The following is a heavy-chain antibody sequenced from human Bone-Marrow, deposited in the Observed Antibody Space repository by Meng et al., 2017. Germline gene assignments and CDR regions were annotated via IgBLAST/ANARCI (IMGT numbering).Heavy chain of an antibody. CDR3: ARDCYDSSGYYWTPLYYYYYGMDV. D-gene: IGHD3-22*01. CDR2: ISYDRSNK. V-gene: IGHV3-30*04. J-gene: IGHJ6*02. CDR1: GFTFSSYA. Sequence: GGSLRLSCAASGFTFSSYAMHWVRQAPGKGLEWVAVISYDRSNKYYADSVKGRFTISRDNSKNTLYLQMNSLRAEDTAVYYCARDCYDSSGYYWTPLYYYYYGMDVWGQGTTVTVSS.